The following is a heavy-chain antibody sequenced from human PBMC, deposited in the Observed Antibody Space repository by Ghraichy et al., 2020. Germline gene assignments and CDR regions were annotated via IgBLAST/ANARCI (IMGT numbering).Heavy chain of an antibody. CDR3: ASSGYYQDDAFDI. CDR1: GFTVSSNY. CDR2: IYSGGST. J-gene: IGHJ3*02. D-gene: IGHD3-22*01. Sequence: GGSLRLSCAASGFTVSSNYMSWVRQAPGKGLEWVSVIYSGGSTYYADSVKGRFTISRDNSKNTLYLQMNSLRAEDTAVYYCASSGYYQDDAFDIWGQGTMVTVSS. V-gene: IGHV3-66*01.